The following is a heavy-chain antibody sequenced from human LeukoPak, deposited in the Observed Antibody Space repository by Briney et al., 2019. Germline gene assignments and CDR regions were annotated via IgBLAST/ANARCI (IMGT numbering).Heavy chain of an antibody. CDR2: INHSGST. J-gene: IGHJ4*02. D-gene: IGHD1-7*01. CDR1: GGSFSGYY. CDR3: ACAGTTPY. V-gene: IGHV4-34*01. Sequence: SETLSLTCAVYGGSFSGYYWSWIRQPPGKGLEWIGEINHSGSTNYNPSLKSRVTISVDTSKNQFSLKLSAVTAANTAVYYCACAGTTPYWGQGTLVTVSS.